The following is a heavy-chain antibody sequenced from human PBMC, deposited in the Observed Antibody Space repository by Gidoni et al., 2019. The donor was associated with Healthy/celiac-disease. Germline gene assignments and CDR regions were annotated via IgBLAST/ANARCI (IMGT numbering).Heavy chain of an antibody. CDR3: ARDVSRGYYDGY. Sequence: LEWIGEIYHSGSTNYNPSLKSRGTISVDKSKNQFSLKLSSVTAADTAVYYCARDVSRGYYDGYWGQGTLVTVSS. V-gene: IGHV4-4*02. J-gene: IGHJ4*02. D-gene: IGHD3-22*01. CDR2: IYHSGST.